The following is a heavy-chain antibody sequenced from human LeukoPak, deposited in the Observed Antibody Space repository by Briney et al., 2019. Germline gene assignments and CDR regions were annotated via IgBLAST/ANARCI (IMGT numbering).Heavy chain of an antibody. D-gene: IGHD3-10*01. J-gene: IGHJ6*03. CDR1: GFTFSSYS. CDR3: AKDGGAYYYYYMDV. V-gene: IGHV3-21*01. Sequence: GGSLRLSCAASGFTFSSYSMNWVRQAPGKGLEWVSSISSSSSYIFYADSVKDRFTISRDNAKNSLYLQMNSLRAEDTAVYYCAKDGGAYYYYYMDVWGKGTTVTISS. CDR2: ISSSSSYI.